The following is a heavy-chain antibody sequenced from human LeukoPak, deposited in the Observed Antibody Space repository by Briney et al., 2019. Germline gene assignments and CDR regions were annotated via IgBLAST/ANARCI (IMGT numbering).Heavy chain of an antibody. J-gene: IGHJ4*02. Sequence: VASVKVSCKASGFIFTKYGISWVRQAPGQGLEWMGGIIPIFGTANYAQKFQGRVTITTDESTSTAYMELSSLRSEDTAVYYCARSPLRFLEWFYYFDYWGQGTLVTVSS. V-gene: IGHV1-69*05. CDR2: IIPIFGTA. CDR1: GFIFTKYG. CDR3: ARSPLRFLEWFYYFDY. D-gene: IGHD3-3*01.